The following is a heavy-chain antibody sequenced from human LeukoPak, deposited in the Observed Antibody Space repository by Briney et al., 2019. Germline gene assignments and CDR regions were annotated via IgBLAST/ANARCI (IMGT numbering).Heavy chain of an antibody. J-gene: IGHJ4*02. CDR1: GFTFSSYA. CDR3: AYIAAARINYFDY. D-gene: IGHD6-13*01. CDR2: ISYDGSNK. Sequence: PGRSLRLSCAASGFTFSSYAMHWVRQAPGKGLEWVAVISYDGSNKYYADSVKGRFTISRDNSKNTLYLQMNSLRAEDTAVYYCAYIAAARINYFDYWGQGALVTVSS. V-gene: IGHV3-30-3*01.